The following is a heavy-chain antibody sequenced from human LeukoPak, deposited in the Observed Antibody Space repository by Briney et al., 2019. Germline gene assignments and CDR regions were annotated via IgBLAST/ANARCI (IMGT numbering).Heavy chain of an antibody. CDR1: GGSISSSSYY. J-gene: IGHJ4*02. D-gene: IGHD3-3*01. V-gene: IGHV4-39*07. CDR3: ARDFSYS. CDR2: IYYSGST. Sequence: SETLSLTCTVSGGSISSSSYYWGWIRQPPGKGLEWIGSIYYSGSTYYNPSLKSRVTISVDTSKNQFSLKLSSVTAADTAVYYCARDFSYSWGQGTLVTISS.